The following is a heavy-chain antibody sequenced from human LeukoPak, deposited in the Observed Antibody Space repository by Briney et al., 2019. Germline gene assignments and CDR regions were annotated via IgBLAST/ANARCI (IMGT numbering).Heavy chain of an antibody. Sequence: GGSLRLSCAASGFTFSSYAMHWVRQAPGKGLEWVAVISYDGSKKSYADSVKGRFTISRDNSKHTLYLQMNSLRAEDTAVYYCAREPSTGYYMDVWGKGTTVTVSS. CDR3: AREPSTGYYMDV. V-gene: IGHV3-30*04. J-gene: IGHJ6*03. CDR2: ISYDGSKK. CDR1: GFTFSSYA.